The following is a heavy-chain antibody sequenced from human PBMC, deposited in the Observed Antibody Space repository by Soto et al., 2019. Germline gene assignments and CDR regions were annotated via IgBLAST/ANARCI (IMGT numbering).Heavy chain of an antibody. Sequence: PSETLSLTCTVSGGSISSSSYYWGWIRQPPGKGLEWIGSIYYSGSTYYNPSLKSRVTISVDKSKNHFSLKLSSVTAADTAVYYCTRVSGYSGHFDYWGLGTLVTVSS. CDR3: TRVSGYSGHFDY. V-gene: IGHV4-39*07. CDR2: IYYSGST. D-gene: IGHD5-12*01. J-gene: IGHJ4*02. CDR1: GGSISSSSYY.